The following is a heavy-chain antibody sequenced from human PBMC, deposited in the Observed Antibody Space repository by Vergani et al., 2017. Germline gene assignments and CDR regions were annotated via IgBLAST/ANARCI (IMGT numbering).Heavy chain of an antibody. D-gene: IGHD1-26*01. Sequence: EVQLVESGGGLVKPGGSLRLSCAASGFTFSSYSMNWVRQAPGKGLEWVSSISSSSSYIYYADSVKGRFTISRDNAKNSRYLQMNSLRAEDTAVYYCARRCLVGDPRRYGMDVWGQGTTVTVSS. V-gene: IGHV3-21*01. CDR1: GFTFSSYS. CDR2: ISSSSSYI. CDR3: ARRCLVGDPRRYGMDV. J-gene: IGHJ6*02.